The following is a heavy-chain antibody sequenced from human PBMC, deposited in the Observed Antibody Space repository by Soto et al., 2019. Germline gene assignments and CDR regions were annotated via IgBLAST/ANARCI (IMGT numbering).Heavy chain of an antibody. CDR2: MNPNSGNT. CDR3: ARSVEWLASFDY. CDR1: GYTFTSYD. J-gene: IGHJ4*02. V-gene: IGHV1-8*01. Sequence: QVQLVQSGAEVKKPGASVKVSCKAYGYTFTSYDINWVRQATGQGLEWMGWMNPNSGNTGYAQKFQGSVTMTRNTSISTAYMELSSLRSEDTAVYYCARSVEWLASFDYWGQGTLVTVSS. D-gene: IGHD6-19*01.